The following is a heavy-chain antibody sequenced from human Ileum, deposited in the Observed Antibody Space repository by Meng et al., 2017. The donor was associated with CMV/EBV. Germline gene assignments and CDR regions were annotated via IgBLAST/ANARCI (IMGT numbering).Heavy chain of an antibody. CDR2: FSGSGGST. Sequence: FTFSSDSMGWVRQAPAGGLGWVSAFSGSGGSTSYADSVKSRFTISRDNSKNTLYLQMNSLRAEDTAVYYCAKRVRKRPSAVQVYFDYWGQGTLVTVSS. CDR1: FTFSSDS. D-gene: IGHD3-10*01. CDR3: AKRVRKRPSAVQVYFDY. V-gene: IGHV3-23*01. J-gene: IGHJ4*02.